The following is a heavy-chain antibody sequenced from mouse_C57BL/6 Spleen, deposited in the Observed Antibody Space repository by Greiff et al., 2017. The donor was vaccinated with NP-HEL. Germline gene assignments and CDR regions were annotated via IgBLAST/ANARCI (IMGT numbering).Heavy chain of an antibody. Sequence: EVQLQQSGAELVRPGASVKLSCTASGFNITDYYMHWVKQRPEQGLEWIGRIDPEDGDTEYAPKFKGKATMTADTSSTTAYLQLSSLTSEDTAVYYCSTAYGSGYFDVRGTGTTVTVA. CDR3: STAYGSGYFDV. CDR1: GFNITDYY. CDR2: IDPEDGDT. J-gene: IGHJ1*03. V-gene: IGHV14-1*01. D-gene: IGHD1-1*01.